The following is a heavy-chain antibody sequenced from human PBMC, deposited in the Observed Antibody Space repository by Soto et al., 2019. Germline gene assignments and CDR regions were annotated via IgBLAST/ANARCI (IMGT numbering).Heavy chain of an antibody. J-gene: IGHJ5*02. CDR1: GFILSSFA. Sequence: GGSLRLSCAASGFILSSFAMSWVRQAPGKGLEWVSLISPSGYNTYYTDSVKGRFTISRDNSKNTLYLQMNRLRDEDTALYYCAKTIAGANWFDTWGQGTLVTVSS. D-gene: IGHD3-10*01. CDR3: AKTIAGANWFDT. V-gene: IGHV3-23*01. CDR2: ISPSGYNT.